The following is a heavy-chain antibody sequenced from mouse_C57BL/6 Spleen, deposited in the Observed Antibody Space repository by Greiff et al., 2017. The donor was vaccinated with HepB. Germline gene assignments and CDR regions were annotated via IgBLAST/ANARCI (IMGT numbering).Heavy chain of an antibody. CDR2: IDPANGNT. D-gene: IGHD1-1*01. CDR1: GFNIKNTY. J-gene: IGHJ1*03. CDR3: ARSRDYVGSSDGGYFDV. V-gene: IGHV14-3*01. Sequence: EVQLQQSVAELVRPGASVKLSCTASGFNIKNTYMHWVKQRPEQGLEWIGRIDPANGNTKYAPKFQGKATITADTSSNTAYLQLSSLTSEDTAIFYGARSRDYVGSSDGGYFDVWGTGTTVTVAS.